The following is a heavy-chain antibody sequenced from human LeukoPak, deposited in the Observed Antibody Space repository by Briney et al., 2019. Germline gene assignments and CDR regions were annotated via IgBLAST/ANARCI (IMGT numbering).Heavy chain of an antibody. Sequence: GGSLRLSCAASGFTFSSYGMHWVRQAPGKGLEWVAFIRYDGSNKYYADSVKGRFTISRDNSKNTLYLQMNSLRAEDTAVYYCAKDLRVSGSYPEGYFDYWGQGTLVTVSS. CDR2: IRYDGSNK. D-gene: IGHD1-26*01. CDR1: GFTFSSYG. V-gene: IGHV3-30*02. CDR3: AKDLRVSGSYPEGYFDY. J-gene: IGHJ4*02.